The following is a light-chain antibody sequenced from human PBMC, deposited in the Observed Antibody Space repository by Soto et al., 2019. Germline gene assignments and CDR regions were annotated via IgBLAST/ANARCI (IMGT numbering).Light chain of an antibody. Sequence: ETVMTQSPATLSVSPGERATLSCRASQSVSSRLAWYQQKPGQTPRLLIYGASTRATGIPARFSGSGSGTEFTLTISSLQSEDFAFYYCQQYSDWPRSFGQGTKVDIK. J-gene: IGKJ1*01. V-gene: IGKV3-15*01. CDR3: QQYSDWPRS. CDR1: QSVSSR. CDR2: GAS.